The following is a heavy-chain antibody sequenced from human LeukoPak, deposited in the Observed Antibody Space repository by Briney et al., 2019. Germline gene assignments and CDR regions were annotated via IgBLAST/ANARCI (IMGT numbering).Heavy chain of an antibody. V-gene: IGHV4-30-2*01. CDR1: GGSISSGGYS. D-gene: IGHD3-10*01. Sequence: SQTLSLTCAVSGGSISSGGYSWSWIRQPPGKGLEWIGYIYHSGSTYYNPSLKSRVTMSVDRSKNQFSLKLSSVTAADTAVYYCARDSMVRGVIIERWFDPWGQGTLVTVSS. CDR2: IYHSGST. CDR3: ARDSMVRGVIIERWFDP. J-gene: IGHJ5*02.